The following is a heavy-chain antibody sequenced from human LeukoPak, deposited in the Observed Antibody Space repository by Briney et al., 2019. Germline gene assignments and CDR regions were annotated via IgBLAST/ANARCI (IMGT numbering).Heavy chain of an antibody. CDR3: ASDCSSTSCYSGVDY. CDR2: IYSGGST. Sequence: GGSLRLSCAASGFIVSDNYMSWVRQAPGKGLEWVSIIYSGGSTHYADSVKGRFTISRDNAKNSLYLQMNSLRAEDTAVYYCASDCSSTSCYSGVDYWGQGTLVTVSS. CDR1: GFIVSDNY. V-gene: IGHV3-53*01. D-gene: IGHD2-2*02. J-gene: IGHJ4*02.